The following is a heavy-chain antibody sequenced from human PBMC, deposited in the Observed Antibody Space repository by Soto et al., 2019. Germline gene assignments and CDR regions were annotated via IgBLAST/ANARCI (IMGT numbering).Heavy chain of an antibody. V-gene: IGHV3-23*01. CDR1: GFTFSSYA. Sequence: EVQLLESGGGLVQPGGSLRLSCAASGFTFSSYAMSWVRQAPGKGLEWVSAISGSGGSTYYADSVKGRFTISRDNSKHPLYLQMNSLSAEDTAVYYCAKLMGHRHDCRGPPLHYYYYGMDVWGQVPTVTVSS. CDR3: AKLMGHRHDCRGPPLHYYYYGMDV. CDR2: ISGSGGST. D-gene: IGHD2-21*02. J-gene: IGHJ6*02.